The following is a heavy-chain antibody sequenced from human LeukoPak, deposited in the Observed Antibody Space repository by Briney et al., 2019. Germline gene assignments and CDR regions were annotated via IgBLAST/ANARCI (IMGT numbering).Heavy chain of an antibody. Sequence: SQTLSLTCTVSGGSISSGSYYWSWIRQPAGKGLEWIGRIYTSGSTNYNPSLKSRVTISVDTSKNQFSLKLSSVTAADTTVYYCAREVSSSWYDYYYMDVWGKGTTVTVSS. D-gene: IGHD6-13*01. CDR2: IYTSGST. CDR1: GGSISSGSYY. CDR3: AREVSSSWYDYYYMDV. V-gene: IGHV4-61*02. J-gene: IGHJ6*03.